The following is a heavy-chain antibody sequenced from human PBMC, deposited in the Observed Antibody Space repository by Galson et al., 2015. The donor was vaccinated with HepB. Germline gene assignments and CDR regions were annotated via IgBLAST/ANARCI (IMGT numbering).Heavy chain of an antibody. V-gene: IGHV1-2*06. CDR1: GYTFTGYY. D-gene: IGHD1-26*01. Sequence: SVKVSCKASGYTFTGYYIHWVRQAPGQGLEWMGRINPNSGGTNYAHKFLGRVTMTRDTSIRTAYMELSRLRSDDTAVYYCARDAIVGATDPRNYYYYMDVWGKGTTVTVSS. J-gene: IGHJ6*03. CDR2: INPNSGGT. CDR3: ARDAIVGATDPRNYYYYMDV.